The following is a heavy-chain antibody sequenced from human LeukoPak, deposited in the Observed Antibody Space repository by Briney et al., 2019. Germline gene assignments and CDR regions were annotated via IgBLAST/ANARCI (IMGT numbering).Heavy chain of an antibody. D-gene: IGHD3-3*02. V-gene: IGHV1-2*02. CDR2: ISPKSGGT. J-gene: IGHJ6*03. CDR3: ARSPFLEYLEPTYMDV. Sequence: ASVKVSRKASGYTFTGYFIHYVRQAPGQGLEWMGWISPKSGGTNYAQKFQGRVTMTRDTAISTAYMELSSLKSDDTAMYYCARSPFLEYLEPTYMDVWGKGTSVIVSS. CDR1: GYTFTGYF.